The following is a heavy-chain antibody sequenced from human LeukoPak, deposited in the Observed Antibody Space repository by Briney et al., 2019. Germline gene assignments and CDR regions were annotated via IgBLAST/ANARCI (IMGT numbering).Heavy chain of an antibody. V-gene: IGHV1-18*01. D-gene: IGHD3-10*01. Sequence: ASVKVSCKASGYTFTSYGISWVRQAPGQGLEWMGWISAYNGNTNYAQKFQGRVTMTRDMSTTSVYMELSSLRSEDTAVYYCAREYYYGSGSYYFDYWGQGTLVTVSS. CDR3: AREYYYGSGSYYFDY. J-gene: IGHJ4*02. CDR1: GYTFTSYG. CDR2: ISAYNGNT.